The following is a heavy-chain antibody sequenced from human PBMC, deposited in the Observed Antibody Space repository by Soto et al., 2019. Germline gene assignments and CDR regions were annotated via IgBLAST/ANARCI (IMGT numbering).Heavy chain of an antibody. V-gene: IGHV4-59*01. CDR3: ARDRSPIGGFDY. D-gene: IGHD3-16*01. CDR2: IYYSGST. J-gene: IGHJ4*02. CDR1: GGSISSYY. Sequence: SETLSLTCTVSGGSISSYYWSWIRQPPGKGLEWIGYIYYSGSTNYNPSLKSRVTISVDTSKNQFSLKLSSVTAADTAVYYCARDRSPIGGFDYWGQGTLVTVSS.